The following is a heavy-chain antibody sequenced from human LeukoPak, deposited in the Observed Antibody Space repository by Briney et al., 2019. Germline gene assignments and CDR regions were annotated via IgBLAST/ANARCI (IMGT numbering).Heavy chain of an antibody. CDR3: AREDPGWFDP. V-gene: IGHV3-7*03. Sequence: GGSLRLSCAASGFTFSDHWMRWVRQAPGKGLEWVANIKQDGSEKYYVDSVKGRFTISRDNSKNTLYLQMNSLRAEDTAVYYCAREDPGWFDPWGQGTLVTVSS. CDR1: GFTFSDHW. CDR2: IKQDGSEK. J-gene: IGHJ5*02.